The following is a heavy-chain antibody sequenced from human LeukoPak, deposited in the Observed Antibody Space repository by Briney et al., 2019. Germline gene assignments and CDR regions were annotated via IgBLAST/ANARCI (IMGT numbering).Heavy chain of an antibody. D-gene: IGHD2-8*01. CDR1: GGSIGRSSYY. J-gene: IGHJ6*03. V-gene: IGHV4-39*07. Sequence: PSETLSLTCTVSGGSIGRSSYYWGWIRQPPGKGLEWIGTIYYTGSTYYNPSLKSRVTISVDTSKNQFSLKLSSVTAADTAVYYCARDPSKYCTNGVCLVYYYYMDVWGKGTTVTVSS. CDR2: IYYTGST. CDR3: ARDPSKYCTNGVCLVYYYYMDV.